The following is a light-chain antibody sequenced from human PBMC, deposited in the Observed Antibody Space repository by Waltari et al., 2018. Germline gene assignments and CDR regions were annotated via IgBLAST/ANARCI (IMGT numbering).Light chain of an antibody. CDR3: QVWDSYTNIVL. CDR2: YDT. Sequence: SYVITQAPPVAVAPGATARLTCGGASIVPKSVNWYRQRPGQAPELVIYYDTDRPSGIPDRISGSNLGNTATLTISRVEAGDEADYYCQVWDSYTNIVLFGGGTKVTVL. V-gene: IGLV3-21*01. CDR1: SIVPKS. J-gene: IGLJ2*01.